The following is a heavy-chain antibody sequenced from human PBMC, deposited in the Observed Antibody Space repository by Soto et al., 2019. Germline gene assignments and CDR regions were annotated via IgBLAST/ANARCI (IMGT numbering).Heavy chain of an antibody. CDR1: GFTVSSNY. D-gene: IGHD1-20*01. CDR2: IYSGGST. V-gene: IGHV3-66*01. CDR3: ARVITGTTPGFDP. J-gene: IGHJ5*02. Sequence: GGSLRLSCAASGFTVSSNYMSWVRQAPGKGLEWVSVIYSGGSTYYADSVKGRFTISRDNSKNTLYLQMNSLRAEDTAVYYCARVITGTTPGFDPWGQGTLVTVSS.